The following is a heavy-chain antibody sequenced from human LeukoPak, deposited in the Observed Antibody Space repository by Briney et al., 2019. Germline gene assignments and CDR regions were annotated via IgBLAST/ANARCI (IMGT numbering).Heavy chain of an antibody. J-gene: IGHJ4*02. CDR1: GGTFSSYA. Sequence: SVKVSCKASGGTFSSYAISWVRQAPGQGLEWMGGIIPIFGTANYAQKFQGRVTITADESTSTAYMELSSLRSEDTAVYYCAREGSSGYDIYFDYWGQGTLVTVSS. CDR2: IIPIFGTA. CDR3: AREGSSGYDIYFDY. V-gene: IGHV1-69*13. D-gene: IGHD5-12*01.